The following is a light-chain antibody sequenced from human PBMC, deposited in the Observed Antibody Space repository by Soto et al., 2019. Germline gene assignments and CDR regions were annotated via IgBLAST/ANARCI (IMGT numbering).Light chain of an antibody. Sequence: DIQLTQSPSFLSASVGDRVTITCRTSQDISSYLAWYQQKPGKAPQLLISAASTLQSGVPSRFSGSGSVTGFTLTISSLQPEDFATYYCQQLKSYPLSFGGGTKVEI. CDR2: AAS. CDR1: QDISSY. J-gene: IGKJ4*01. V-gene: IGKV1-9*01. CDR3: QQLKSYPLS.